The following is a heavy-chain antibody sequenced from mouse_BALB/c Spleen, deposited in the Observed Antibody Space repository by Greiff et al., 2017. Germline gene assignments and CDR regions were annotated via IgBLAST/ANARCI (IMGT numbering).Heavy chain of an antibody. Sequence: VQVVESGPGLVAPSQSLSITCTVSGFSLTGYGVNWVRQPPGKGLEWLGMIWGDGSTDYNSALKSRLSISKDNSKSQVFLKMNSLQTDDTARYYCAREDGYYIYAMDYWGQGTSVTVSS. J-gene: IGHJ4*01. CDR1: GFSLTGYG. D-gene: IGHD2-3*01. CDR2: IWGDGST. V-gene: IGHV2-6-7*01. CDR3: AREDGYYIYAMDY.